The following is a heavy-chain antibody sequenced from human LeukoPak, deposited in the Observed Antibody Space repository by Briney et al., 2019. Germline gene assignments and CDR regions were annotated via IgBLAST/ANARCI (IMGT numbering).Heavy chain of an antibody. CDR1: GYSFTSYW. CDR3: ARLPRTGYCSGGSCTTSYYYGMDV. J-gene: IGHJ6*04. Sequence: GESLKISCKGSGYSFTSYWIGWVRQMPGKGLEWMGIIYPGDSDTRYGPSFQGQVTISADKSISTAYLQWSSLKASDTAMYYCARLPRTGYCSGGSCTTSYYYGMDVWGKGTTVTVSS. CDR2: IYPGDSDT. D-gene: IGHD2-15*01. V-gene: IGHV5-51*01.